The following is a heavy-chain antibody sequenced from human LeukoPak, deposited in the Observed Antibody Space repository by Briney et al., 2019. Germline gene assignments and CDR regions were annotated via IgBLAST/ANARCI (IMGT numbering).Heavy chain of an antibody. J-gene: IGHJ4*02. D-gene: IGHD5-24*01. CDR1: GGSISGYY. CDR2: IFYTGST. Sequence: SETLSLTCTVSGGSISGYYWSRIRQPPGKGLEWIGFIFYTGSTNYNPSLKSRVTISVDTSKNQFSLRLSSVTAADTAVYSCARGGGYNTFDYWGQGTLVTVSS. CDR3: ARGGGYNTFDY. V-gene: IGHV4-59*01.